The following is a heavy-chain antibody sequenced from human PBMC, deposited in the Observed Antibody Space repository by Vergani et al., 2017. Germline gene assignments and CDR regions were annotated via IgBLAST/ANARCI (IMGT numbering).Heavy chain of an antibody. Sequence: QVQLQESGPGLVKPSETLSLTCAVSGYSISSGYYWGWIRQPPGKGLEWIGSIDHSGSTYYNPSLKSRVTISVDTSKNQFSLKLSSVTAADTAVYYCARNGDYDILTGYSNWFDPWGEGTLVTVSS. CDR3: ARNGDYDILTGYSNWFDP. D-gene: IGHD3-9*01. CDR2: IDHSGST. J-gene: IGHJ5*02. CDR1: GYSISSGYY. V-gene: IGHV4-38-2*01.